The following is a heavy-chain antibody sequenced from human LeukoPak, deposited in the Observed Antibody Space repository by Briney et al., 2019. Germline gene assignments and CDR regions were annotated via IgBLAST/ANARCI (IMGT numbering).Heavy chain of an antibody. D-gene: IGHD3-9*01. J-gene: IGHJ5*02. CDR3: AKERYFDWLSPHWFDP. V-gene: IGHV3-30*18. Sequence: PGRSLRLSCAASGFTFSSYDMHWVRQAPGKGLEWVAVISYDGSNKYYADSVKGRFTISRDNSKNTLYLQMNSLRAEDTAVYYCAKERYFDWLSPHWFDPWGQGTLVTVSS. CDR2: ISYDGSNK. CDR1: GFTFSSYD.